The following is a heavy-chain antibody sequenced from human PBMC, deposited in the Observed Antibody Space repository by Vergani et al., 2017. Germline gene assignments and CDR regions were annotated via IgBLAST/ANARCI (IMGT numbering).Heavy chain of an antibody. CDR2: IYYSGST. V-gene: IGHV4-31*03. CDR3: ARVYRGSGSYYWFDP. Sequence: QVQLQESGPGLVKPSQTLSLTCTVSGGSISSSGYYWSWIRQHPGKGLEWIGYIYYSGSTYYNPSLKSRVTISVDTSKNQFSLKLSSVTAADTAVYYCARVYRGSGSYYWFDPWGQGTLVTVSS. CDR1: GGSISSSGYY. J-gene: IGHJ5*02. D-gene: IGHD3-10*01.